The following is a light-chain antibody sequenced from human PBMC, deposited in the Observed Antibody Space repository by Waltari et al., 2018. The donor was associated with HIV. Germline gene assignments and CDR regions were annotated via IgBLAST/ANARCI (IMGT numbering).Light chain of an antibody. J-gene: IGLJ3*02. CDR2: EVT. CDR3: SSYAGARV. CDR1: SSDVVRYNR. Sequence: QSALTQPASVSGSPGQSITISCTVTSSDVVRYNRVSWYQQYPGKAPKLIIYEVTQLPSGVSTRFSGSKSGNTASLTLSGLQADDEADYYCSSYAGARVFGGGTNLIVL. V-gene: IGLV2-23*02.